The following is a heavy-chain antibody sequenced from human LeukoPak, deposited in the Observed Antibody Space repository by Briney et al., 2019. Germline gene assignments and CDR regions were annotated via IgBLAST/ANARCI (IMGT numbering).Heavy chain of an antibody. D-gene: IGHD6-13*01. Sequence: GGSLRLSCAASGFTFSSYSMNWVRQAPGKGLEWVSSISSSSSYIYYADSVKGRFTISRDNAKNSLYLQMNSLRAEDTAVNYCARDPAGGSYDLWGQGTMVTVSS. CDR1: GFTFSSYS. V-gene: IGHV3-21*01. CDR3: ARDPAGGSYDL. J-gene: IGHJ3*01. CDR2: ISSSSSYI.